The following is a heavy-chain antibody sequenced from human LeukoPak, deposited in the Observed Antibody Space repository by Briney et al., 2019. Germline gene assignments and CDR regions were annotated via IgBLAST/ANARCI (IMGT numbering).Heavy chain of an antibody. Sequence: PGGSLRLSCAASGFTFSSYAMHWVRQAPGKGLEWVAVISYDGSNKYYADSVKGRFTISRDNSKNTLYLQMNSLRAEDTAVYYCASSDRSVDSSDYWGQGTLVTVSS. V-gene: IGHV3-30-3*01. CDR2: ISYDGSNK. J-gene: IGHJ4*02. D-gene: IGHD6-13*01. CDR3: ASSDRSVDSSDY. CDR1: GFTFSSYA.